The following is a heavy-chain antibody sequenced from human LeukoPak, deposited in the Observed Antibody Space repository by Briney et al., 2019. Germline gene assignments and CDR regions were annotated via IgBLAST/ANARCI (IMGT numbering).Heavy chain of an antibody. CDR1: GFTFSSYG. Sequence: SGGSLRLSCAASGFTFSSYGMSWVRQAPGKGLEWVSAISGSGGSTYYADSVKGRFTISRDNSKNTLYLQMNSLRAEDTAVYYCAKKAARNSGSYYPLDYWGQGTLVTVSS. D-gene: IGHD1-26*01. CDR2: ISGSGGST. CDR3: AKKAARNSGSYYPLDY. J-gene: IGHJ4*02. V-gene: IGHV3-23*01.